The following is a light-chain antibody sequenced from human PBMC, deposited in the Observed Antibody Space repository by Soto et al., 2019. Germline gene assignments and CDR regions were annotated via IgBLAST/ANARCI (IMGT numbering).Light chain of an antibody. V-gene: IGKV1-5*03. CDR2: KAS. CDR1: QTISSW. J-gene: IGKJ1*01. Sequence: DLQMTQSPSTLSGSVVARVTITCRASQTISSWLAWYQQKPGKAPKLLIYKASTLKSGVPSRFSGSGSGTEFTLTISSLQPDDFATYYCQHYNSYSEAVGQGTKVDIK. CDR3: QHYNSYSEA.